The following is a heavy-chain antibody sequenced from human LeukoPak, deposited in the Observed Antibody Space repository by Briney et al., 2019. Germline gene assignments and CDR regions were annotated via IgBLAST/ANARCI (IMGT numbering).Heavy chain of an antibody. CDR1: GGTFSRYS. CDR2: ITPLFGTA. D-gene: IGHD5-18*01. V-gene: IGHV1-69*13. J-gene: IGHJ4*02. CDR3: AREVGYTYGYFTL. Sequence: GASVKVSCKASGGTFSRYSISWVRQRPGQGLEWMGGITPLFGTANYAQKFQGRVTITADESASTAYMELSSLRSEDTAVYYCAREVGYTYGYFTLWGQGTLVTVSS.